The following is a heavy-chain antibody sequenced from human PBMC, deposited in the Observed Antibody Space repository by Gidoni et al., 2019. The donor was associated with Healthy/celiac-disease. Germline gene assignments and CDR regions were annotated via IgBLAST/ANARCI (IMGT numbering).Heavy chain of an antibody. CDR3: ARVEATNGFDY. V-gene: IGHV1-69*02. CDR1: RGTFSSYP. CDR2: IIPILGIA. J-gene: IGHJ4*02. D-gene: IGHD2-8*01. Sequence: VQLVQSGAAVKKPGSSVKVSCKASRGTFSSYPISWVRQAPGQGLEWMGRIIPILGIANYAQKCQGRVTITADKSTSTAYMELSSLRSEDTAVYYCARVEATNGFDYWGQGTLVTVSS.